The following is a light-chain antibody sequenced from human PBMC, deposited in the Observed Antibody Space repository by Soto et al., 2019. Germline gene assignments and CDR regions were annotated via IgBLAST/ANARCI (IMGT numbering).Light chain of an antibody. V-gene: IGKV1-33*01. CDR3: QQYDNLPPFT. CDR2: DAS. Sequence: DIQMTQSPSSLSASVGDRVTITCQASQDISNYLNWYQQNPGKAPKLLIYDASNLETGVPSRFSGSVSGTDFTFTISSLQPEDIATYYCQQYDNLPPFTFGPGTKVDIK. CDR1: QDISNY. J-gene: IGKJ3*01.